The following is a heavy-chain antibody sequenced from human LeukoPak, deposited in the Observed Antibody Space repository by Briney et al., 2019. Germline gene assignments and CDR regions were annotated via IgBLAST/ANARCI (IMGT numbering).Heavy chain of an antibody. J-gene: IGHJ4*02. D-gene: IGHD1-26*01. V-gene: IGHV4-59*08. CDR3: ARLGVGATGVDY. CDR1: GGSIRSYY. Sequence: SETLSLTCTVSGGSIRSYYWSWIRQPPGKGLEWIAYIYYSGSTNYNPSLKSRVTISVDTSKNQFSLKLSSVTAADTAVYYCARLGVGATGVDYWGQGTLVTVSS. CDR2: IYYSGST.